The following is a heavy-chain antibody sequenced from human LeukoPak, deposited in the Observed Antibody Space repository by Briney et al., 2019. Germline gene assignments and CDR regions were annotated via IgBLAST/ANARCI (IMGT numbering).Heavy chain of an antibody. D-gene: IGHD3-10*01. V-gene: IGHV4-38-2*01. CDR1: GYSISSGYY. J-gene: IGHJ4*02. Sequence: SETLSLTCAVSGYSISSGYYWGWIRQPPGKGLEWIGSIYHSGSTYYNPSLKSRVTISVDTSKNQFPLKLSSVTAADTAVYYCARRGYGSGSYFLDYWGQGTLVTVSS. CDR3: ARRGYGSGSYFLDY. CDR2: IYHSGST.